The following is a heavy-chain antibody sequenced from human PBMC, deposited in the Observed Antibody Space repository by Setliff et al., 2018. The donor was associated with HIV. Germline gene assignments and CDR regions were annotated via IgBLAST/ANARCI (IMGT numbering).Heavy chain of an antibody. CDR1: GGSISSGGYY. CDR2: IYYSGST. J-gene: IGHJ4*02. CDR3: ARVSYTGSSYIDY. Sequence: ASETLSLTCTVSGGSISSGGYYWSWIRQHPGKGLEWIGYIYYSGSTYYNPSLKSRVTISVDTSKNQFSLKLSSVTAADTAVYYCARVSYTGSSYIDYWGQGTLVTVSS. V-gene: IGHV4-31*03. D-gene: IGHD6-6*01.